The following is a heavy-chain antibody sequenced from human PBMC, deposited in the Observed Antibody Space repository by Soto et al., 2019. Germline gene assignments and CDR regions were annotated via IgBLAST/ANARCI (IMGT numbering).Heavy chain of an antibody. D-gene: IGHD6-6*01. CDR2: NYDSGIT. CDR3: ASGASIAGVYSSMDV. CDR1: GGSLSSGGYY. V-gene: IGHV4-31*03. J-gene: IGHJ6*02. Sequence: SETLSLTCPVSGGSLSSGGYYWTWIRQHPGKGLEWIGYNYDSGITYYNPSLKSRVTISLDTSKNQFSLTLSSVTAAATAVYYFASGASIAGVYSSMDVWGQGTTVTVSS.